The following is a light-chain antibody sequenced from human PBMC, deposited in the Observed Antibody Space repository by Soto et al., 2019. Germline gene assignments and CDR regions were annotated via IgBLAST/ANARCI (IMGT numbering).Light chain of an antibody. V-gene: IGKV1-13*02. Sequence: AIQLTQSPSSLSASVGDRVTITCRASQGISSALPWYQQKPGKAPKLLIYDASSLESGVPSRFSGSGSGTDFTLTISSLQPEDIATYYCHQFNSYPRTFGQGTKVEIK. CDR3: HQFNSYPRT. J-gene: IGKJ1*01. CDR2: DAS. CDR1: QGISSA.